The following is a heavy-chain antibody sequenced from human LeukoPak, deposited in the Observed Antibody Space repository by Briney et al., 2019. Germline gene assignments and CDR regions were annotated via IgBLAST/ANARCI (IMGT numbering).Heavy chain of an antibody. Sequence: SETLSLTCTVSGGSTTSSDYFWTWIRQSPGKGLEWVGYICYTGSPYYSPSVKGRVTISLDTSKDQFYLNLTSVTASDTAVYYCARADIYYHSGGLDAWGQGTTVTVSS. J-gene: IGHJ6*02. CDR1: GGSTTSSDYF. CDR2: ICYTGSP. V-gene: IGHV4-30-4*01. D-gene: IGHD3-10*01. CDR3: ARADIYYHSGGLDA.